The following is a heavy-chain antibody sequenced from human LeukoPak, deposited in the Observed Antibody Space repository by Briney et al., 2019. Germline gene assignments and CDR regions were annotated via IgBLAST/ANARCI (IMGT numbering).Heavy chain of an antibody. J-gene: IGHJ1*01. CDR3: ATLYGDYPLQH. V-gene: IGHV1-24*01. CDR2: FDPEVGET. CDR1: GYTLTELS. D-gene: IGHD4-17*01. Sequence: ASVKVSCKVAGYTLTELSMHWVRQAPGKGLEWMGGFDPEVGETIYAQKFQGRVTMTEDTSTDTAYMELSSLRSEDTAVYYCATLYGDYPLQHWGQGTLVTVSS.